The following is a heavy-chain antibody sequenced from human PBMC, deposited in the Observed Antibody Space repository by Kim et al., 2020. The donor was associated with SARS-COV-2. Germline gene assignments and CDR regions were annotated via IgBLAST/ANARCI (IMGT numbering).Heavy chain of an antibody. CDR3: AKXXXVTAIRSGSPFDY. V-gene: IGHV3-30*04. D-gene: IGHD2-21*02. CDR2: ISYDGSNK. Sequence: GGSLRLSCAASGFTFSSYAMHWVRQAPGKGLEWVAVISYDGSNKYYADSVKGRFXXSRDNSKNTLYLQMXSLRAEDTAVYYCAKXXXVTAIRSGSPFDYWGQGXXVTVSS. CDR1: GFTFSSYA. J-gene: IGHJ4*02.